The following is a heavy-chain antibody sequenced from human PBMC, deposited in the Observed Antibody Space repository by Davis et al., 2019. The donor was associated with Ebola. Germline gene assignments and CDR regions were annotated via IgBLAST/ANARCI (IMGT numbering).Heavy chain of an antibody. Sequence: GASLKISCAASGFTFSNAWMNWVRQAPGKGLEWVGRIKSKTDGGTTDYAAPVKGRFTISRDDSKNTLYMQLNSLKTEDTAVYYCTWDLVPSAIGSFDSWGQGTLVTVSS. CDR2: IKSKTDGGTT. CDR1: GFTFSNAW. J-gene: IGHJ4*02. D-gene: IGHD2-2*02. V-gene: IGHV3-15*01. CDR3: TWDLVPSAIGSFDS.